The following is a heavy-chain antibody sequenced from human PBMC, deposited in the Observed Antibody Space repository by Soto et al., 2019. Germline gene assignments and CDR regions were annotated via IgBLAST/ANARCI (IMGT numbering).Heavy chain of an antibody. CDR2: ISGSGGST. CDR3: AKGRITMIVVVTHDAFDI. V-gene: IGHV3-23*01. D-gene: IGHD3-22*01. Sequence: ESGGGLVQPGGSLRLSCAASGFTFSSYAMSWVRQAPGKGLEWVSAISGSGGSTYYADSVKGRFTISRDNSKNTLYLQMNSLRAEDTAVYYCAKGRITMIVVVTHDAFDIWGQGTMVTVSS. CDR1: GFTFSSYA. J-gene: IGHJ3*02.